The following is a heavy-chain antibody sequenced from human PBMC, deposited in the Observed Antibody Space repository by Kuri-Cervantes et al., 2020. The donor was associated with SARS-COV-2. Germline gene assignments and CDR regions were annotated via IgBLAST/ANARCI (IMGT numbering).Heavy chain of an antibody. CDR1: GFSPSTSGMC. D-gene: IGHD2-15*01. Sequence: SGPTLVKPTQTLTLTCTFSGFSPSTSGMCVSWIRQPPGKALEWLARIDWDDDKYYTTSLRTRLTISKDTSKNQVVLRLTNVDPVDTATYYCARFPTVVVPAATVVYYYYGLDVWGQGTTVTVSS. V-gene: IGHV2-70*11. J-gene: IGHJ6*02. CDR3: ARFPTVVVPAATVVYYYYGLDV. CDR2: IDWDDDK.